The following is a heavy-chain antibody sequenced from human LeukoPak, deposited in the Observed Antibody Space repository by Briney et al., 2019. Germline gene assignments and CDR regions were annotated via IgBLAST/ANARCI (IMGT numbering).Heavy chain of an antibody. V-gene: IGHV1-8*01. CDR1: GYTFTSYD. CDR2: RNPKSGNT. Sequence: GASVKVSCNASGYTFTSYDNNWVRQAPGQGIEWMGWRNPKSGNTGYAQKFQGRVTMTRNTSISTAYMELSSLKSEDTAVYYCASSRDWAGSSTGFGYWGQGTLVTVSS. J-gene: IGHJ4*02. D-gene: IGHD6-13*01. CDR3: ASSRDWAGSSTGFGY.